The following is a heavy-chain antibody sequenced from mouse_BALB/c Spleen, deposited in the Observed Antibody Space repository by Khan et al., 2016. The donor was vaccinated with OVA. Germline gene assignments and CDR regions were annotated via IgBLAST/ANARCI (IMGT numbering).Heavy chain of an antibody. CDR1: GYSITSGYG. J-gene: IGHJ2*01. CDR2: ITYSGST. CDR3: ARTGRIKY. D-gene: IGHD1-1*01. Sequence: EVQLQQSGPGLAKPSQSLSLSCTVSGYSITSGYGWNWNRQFPGNKLELMGYITYSGSTNYNPSFKSRISITRDTSKNQFFLQLNAVTTEVTATYYCARTGRIKYWGQGTTLTVSS. V-gene: IGHV3-1*02.